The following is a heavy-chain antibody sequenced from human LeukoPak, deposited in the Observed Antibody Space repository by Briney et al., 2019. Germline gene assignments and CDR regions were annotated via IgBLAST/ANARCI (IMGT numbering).Heavy chain of an antibody. CDR3: ARVPPLRITMIVVAGYYFDY. D-gene: IGHD3-22*01. CDR1: GFTFSSYW. Sequence: GGSLRLSCAASGFTFSSYWMSWVRQAPGKGLEWVANIKQDGREKYYVDSVKGRFTISRDNAKNSLYLQMNSLRAEDTAVYYCARVPPLRITMIVVAGYYFDYWGQGTLVTVSS. V-gene: IGHV3-7*01. J-gene: IGHJ4*02. CDR2: IKQDGREK.